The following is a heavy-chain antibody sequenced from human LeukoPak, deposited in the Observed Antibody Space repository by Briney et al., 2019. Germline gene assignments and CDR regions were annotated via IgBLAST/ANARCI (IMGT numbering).Heavy chain of an antibody. J-gene: IGHJ4*02. CDR3: AKDWGSQYYFDY. V-gene: IGHV3-30*18. Sequence: GGSLRLSCAASGFTFSSYGTHWVRQAPGKGLEWVAVISYDGSNKYCADSVKGRFTISRDNSKNTLYLQMNSLRAEDTAVYYCAKDWGSQYYFDYWGQGTLVTVPS. D-gene: IGHD3-16*01. CDR1: GFTFSSYG. CDR2: ISYDGSNK.